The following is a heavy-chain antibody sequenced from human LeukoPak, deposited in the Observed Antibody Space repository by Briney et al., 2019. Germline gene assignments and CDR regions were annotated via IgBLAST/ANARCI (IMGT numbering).Heavy chain of an antibody. V-gene: IGHV3-43D*03. CDR3: AKGLRFLEWSPLNNYYMDV. D-gene: IGHD3-3*01. J-gene: IGHJ6*03. CDR2: ISWDGGST. CDR1: GFTFDDYA. Sequence: GGSLRLSCAASGFTFDDYAMHWVRQAPGKGLEWVSLISWDGGSTYYADSVKGRFTISRDNSKNSLYLQMNSLRAEDTALYYCAKGLRFLEWSPLNNYYMDVWGKGTTVTVSS.